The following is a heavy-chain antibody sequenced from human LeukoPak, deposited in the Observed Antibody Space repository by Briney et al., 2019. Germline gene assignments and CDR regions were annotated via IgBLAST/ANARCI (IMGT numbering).Heavy chain of an antibody. J-gene: IGHJ4*02. V-gene: IGHV4-59*01. CDR1: GGSISSYY. D-gene: IGHD4-17*01. Sequence: SETLSLTCTVSGGSISSYYWSWIRQPPGKGLEWIGYIYYSGSANYNPSLKSRVTISVDTSKKPFSLKLSYVTAADTAVYYCTGKDYGVNYYFDYWGQGTLVTVSS. CDR3: TGKDYGVNYYFDY. CDR2: IYYSGSA.